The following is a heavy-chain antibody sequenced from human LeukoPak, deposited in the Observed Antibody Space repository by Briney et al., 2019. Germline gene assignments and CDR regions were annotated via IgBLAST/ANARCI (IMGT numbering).Heavy chain of an antibody. V-gene: IGHV4-59*01. CDR1: GGSISSYY. J-gene: IGHJ3*02. CDR3: ARALPGGGAFDI. D-gene: IGHD3-10*01. CDR2: ISYSGST. Sequence: PSETLSLTCTVSGGSISSYYWSWIRQPPGKGLEWIGYISYSGSTNYNPSLKSRLTISVDTSKNQFSLKLTSVTAADTAVYYCARALPGGGAFDIWGQGTMVTVSS.